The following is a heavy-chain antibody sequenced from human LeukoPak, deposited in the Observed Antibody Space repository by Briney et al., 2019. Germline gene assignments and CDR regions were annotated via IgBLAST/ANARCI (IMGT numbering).Heavy chain of an antibody. V-gene: IGHV1-3*01. CDR1: EDIFTAYA. D-gene: IGHD2-15*01. CDR3: ASFCSGGSCYRTY. CDR2: INSVNGNT. J-gene: IGHJ4*02. Sequence: GASVKVSCKASEDIFTAYAIHWVRQAPGQRLEWMGWINSVNGNTKYSQKFQDRVTITRDTSATTAYMELSSLRSEDTALYYCASFCSGGSCYRTYWGQGTLVTVSS.